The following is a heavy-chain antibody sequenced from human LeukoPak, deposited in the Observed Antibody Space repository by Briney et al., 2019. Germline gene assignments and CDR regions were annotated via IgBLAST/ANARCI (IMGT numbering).Heavy chain of an antibody. CDR1: GYTFTGYY. Sequence: ASVKVSCKASGYTFTGYYMHWVRQAPGQGLEWMGWINPNSGGTNYAQKLQGRVTMTTDTSTSTAYMELSSLRSEDTAVYYCARGYYDQTYYYYYMDVWGKGTTVTISS. V-gene: IGHV1-2*02. CDR3: ARGYYDQTYYYYYMDV. J-gene: IGHJ6*03. CDR2: INPNSGGT. D-gene: IGHD3-22*01.